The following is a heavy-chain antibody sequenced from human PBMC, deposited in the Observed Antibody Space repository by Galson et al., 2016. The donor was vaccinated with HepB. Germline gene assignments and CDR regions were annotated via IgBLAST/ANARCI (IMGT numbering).Heavy chain of an antibody. Sequence: SVKVSCKASGYTFTSYGISWVRQAPGQGLEWMGWINAYNGNTNYAQKLQGRVTMTTDTSTSTAYMELRSLRSDDTAVYYCARDSGDIVATLTFDYWGQGTLVTVSS. CDR3: ARDSGDIVATLTFDY. D-gene: IGHD5-12*01. CDR1: GYTFTSYG. J-gene: IGHJ4*02. CDR2: INAYNGNT. V-gene: IGHV1-18*01.